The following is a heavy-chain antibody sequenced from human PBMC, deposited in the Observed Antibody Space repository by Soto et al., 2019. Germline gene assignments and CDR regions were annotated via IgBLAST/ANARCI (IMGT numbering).Heavy chain of an antibody. D-gene: IGHD2-15*01. V-gene: IGHV3-33*01. CDR1: GFTFSSYG. J-gene: IGHJ4*02. CDR3: ARAQDMIELLPFY. CDR2: IWYDGSNK. Sequence: QVQLVESGGGVVQPGRSLRLSCAASGFTFSSYGMHWVRQAPGKGLEWVAVIWYDGSNKYYADSVKGRFTISRDNSKNTLYLQMNSLRAEDTAVYYCARAQDMIELLPFYWGQGTLVTVSS.